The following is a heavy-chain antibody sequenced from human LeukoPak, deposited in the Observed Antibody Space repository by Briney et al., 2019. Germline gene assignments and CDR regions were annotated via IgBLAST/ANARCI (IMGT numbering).Heavy chain of an antibody. J-gene: IGHJ6*02. CDR3: ARHGPNSGSYTMGDKYYYYGMDV. CDR2: IKQDGNQK. V-gene: IGHV3-7*01. CDR1: GFTFSNYW. Sequence: GGSLRLSCAASGFTFSNYWMNWVRQAPGKGLEWVAHIKQDGNQKYYVDSVKGRFTISRDDAKNSLYLQMNNLRVEDTAVYYCARHGPNSGSYTMGDKYYYYGMDVWGQGTTVTVSS. D-gene: IGHD1-26*01.